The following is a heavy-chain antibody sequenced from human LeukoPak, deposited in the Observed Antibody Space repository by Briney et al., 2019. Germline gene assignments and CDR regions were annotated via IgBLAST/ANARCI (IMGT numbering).Heavy chain of an antibody. CDR2: IYYSGST. J-gene: IGHJ4*02. D-gene: IGHD3-10*01. Sequence: SETLSLTCTVSGGSISSYYWSWIRQPPGKGLEWIGCIYYSGSTDYNPSLKSRVTISVDTSKNQFSLKLSSVTAADTAVYYCARDPGPPAYFDYWGQGALVTVSS. CDR1: GGSISSYY. CDR3: ARDPGPPAYFDY. V-gene: IGHV4-59*12.